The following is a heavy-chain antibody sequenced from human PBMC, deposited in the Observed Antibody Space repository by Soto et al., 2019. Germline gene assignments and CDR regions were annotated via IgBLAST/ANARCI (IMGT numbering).Heavy chain of an antibody. CDR1: GFTFSTYW. CDR2: IKQDGTEK. CDR3: TTSPHRDSERVFV. Sequence: LRLSCAASGFTFSTYWMSWVRRTPGEGLEWVANIKQDGTEKYYVDSVRGRLTVSRDNAKSSLYLQMNSLRVEDTAVYYCTTSPHRDSERVFVWGQGTTVTVSS. J-gene: IGHJ6*02. D-gene: IGHD1-26*01. V-gene: IGHV3-7*01.